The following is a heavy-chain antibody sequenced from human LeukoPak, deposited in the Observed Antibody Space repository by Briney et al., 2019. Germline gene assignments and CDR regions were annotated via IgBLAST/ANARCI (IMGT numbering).Heavy chain of an antibody. CDR2: VSYDGSKK. CDR1: GFTFSSYG. V-gene: IGHV3-30*18. D-gene: IGHD6-6*01. J-gene: IGHJ6*03. CDR3: AKDQGGSIASYYYYYMDV. Sequence: GGSLRLSCAASGFTFSSYGMHWVRQAPGKGLEWLAFVSYDGSKKYYSDSVKGRFTTSRDNSKNTLYLQMNSLRAEDTAVYYCAKDQGGSIASYYYYYMDVWGKGTTVTISS.